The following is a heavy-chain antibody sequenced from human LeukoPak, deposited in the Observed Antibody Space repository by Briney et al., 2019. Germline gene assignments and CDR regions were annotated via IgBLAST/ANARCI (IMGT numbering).Heavy chain of an antibody. CDR1: GFTVSSNY. V-gene: IGHV3-53*01. Sequence: PGGSLRVSCAASGFTVSSNYMSWVRQAPGKGLEWVSVIYSGGSTYYADSVKGRFTISRDNFKNTLYLQMNSLRAEDTAVYYCARSKGAGYYYGSGSPSPFDYWRGDTLVPVSS. D-gene: IGHD3-10*01. J-gene: IGHJ4*02. CDR3: ARSKGAGYYYGSGSPSPFDY. CDR2: IYSGGST.